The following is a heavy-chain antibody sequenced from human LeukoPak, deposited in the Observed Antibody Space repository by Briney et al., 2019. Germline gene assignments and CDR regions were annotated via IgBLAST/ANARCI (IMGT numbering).Heavy chain of an antibody. CDR3: ARGGDYGSGSYY. J-gene: IGHJ4*02. CDR1: GGTFSSYA. V-gene: IGHV1-8*02. Sequence: ASVKVSCKASGGTFSSYAISWVRQAPGQGLEWMGWINPNSGGTNYAQKFQGRVTMTRNTSISTAYMELSSLRSEDTAVYYCARGGDYGSGSYYWGQGTLVTVSS. D-gene: IGHD3-10*01. CDR2: INPNSGGT.